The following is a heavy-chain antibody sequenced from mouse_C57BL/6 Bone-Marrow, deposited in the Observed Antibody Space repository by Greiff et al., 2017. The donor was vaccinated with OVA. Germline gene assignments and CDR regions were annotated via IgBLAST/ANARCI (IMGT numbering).Heavy chain of an antibody. V-gene: IGHV5-6*01. CDR3: ARHRTDYSEDYYAMDY. Sequence: EVHLVESGGDLVKPGGSLKLSCAASGFTFSSYGMSWVRQTPDKRLEWVATISSGGSYTYYPDSVKGRFTISRDNAKNTLYLQMSSLKSEDTAMYYCARHRTDYSEDYYAMDYWGQGTSVTVSS. CDR2: ISSGGSYT. D-gene: IGHD2-12*01. CDR1: GFTFSSYG. J-gene: IGHJ4*01.